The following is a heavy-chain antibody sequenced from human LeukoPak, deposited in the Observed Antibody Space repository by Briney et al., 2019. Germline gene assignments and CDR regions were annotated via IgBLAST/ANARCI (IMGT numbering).Heavy chain of an antibody. D-gene: IGHD3-3*01. CDR3: ARPIFNHYYYMDV. CDR2: INPNSGGA. V-gene: IGHV1-2*02. J-gene: IGHJ6*03. CDR1: GYTFTGYY. Sequence: GASVKVPCKASGYTFTGYYMHWVRQAPGQGLEWMGWINPNSGGANYAQKFQGRVTMTRDTSISTAYMELSRLRSDDTAVYYCARPIFNHYYYMDVWGKGTTVTVSS.